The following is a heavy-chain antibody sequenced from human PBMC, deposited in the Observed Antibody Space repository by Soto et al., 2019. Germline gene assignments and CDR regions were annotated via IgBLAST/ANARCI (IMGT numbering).Heavy chain of an antibody. CDR1: GYTFTGYY. Sequence: ASVKVSCKASGYTFTGYYMHWVRQAPGQGLEWMGWINPNSGGTNYAQKFQGWVTMTRDTSISTAYMELSRLRSDDTAVYYCAREYCSSTSCHDAFELNYWGQGTLVTVSS. CDR2: INPNSGGT. D-gene: IGHD2-2*01. CDR3: AREYCSSTSCHDAFELNY. V-gene: IGHV1-2*04. J-gene: IGHJ4*02.